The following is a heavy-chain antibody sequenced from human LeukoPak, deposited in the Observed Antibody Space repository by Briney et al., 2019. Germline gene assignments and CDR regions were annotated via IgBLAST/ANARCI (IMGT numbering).Heavy chain of an antibody. V-gene: IGHV3-9*01. Sequence: GGSLRLSCAASGFTFDDYATHWVRQAPGKGLEWVSGISWNSGSISYADSVKGRFTISRDNAKNSLYLQMNSLRAEDTALYYCAKDIGYCSGGSCYYYFDYWGQGTLVTVSS. CDR2: ISWNSGSI. CDR3: AKDIGYCSGGSCYYYFDY. J-gene: IGHJ4*02. CDR1: GFTFDDYA. D-gene: IGHD2-15*01.